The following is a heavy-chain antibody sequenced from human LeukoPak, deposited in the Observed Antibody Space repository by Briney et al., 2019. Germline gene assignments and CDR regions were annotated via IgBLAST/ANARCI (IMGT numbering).Heavy chain of an antibody. CDR2: IYSGGST. D-gene: IGHD3-22*01. Sequence: PGGSLRLSCAASGFTLSSNYMSWVRQAPGKGLEWVSVIYSGGSTYYVDSVKGRFTISRDNSKNTLYLQMNSLRAEDTAVYYCARVSYDSSGYFDYWGQGTLVTVSS. J-gene: IGHJ4*02. V-gene: IGHV3-53*01. CDR1: GFTLSSNY. CDR3: ARVSYDSSGYFDY.